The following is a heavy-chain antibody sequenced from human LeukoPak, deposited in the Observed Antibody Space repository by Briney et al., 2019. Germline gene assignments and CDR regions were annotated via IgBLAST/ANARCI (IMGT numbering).Heavy chain of an antibody. Sequence: SETVSLTCAVYGGSFSGYYWSWIRQPPGKGLEWIGEINHSGSTNYNPSLKSRVTISVDTSKNQFSLKLSSVTAADTAVYYCARHIVLMVYALDYWGQGTLVTVSS. CDR2: INHSGST. CDR1: GGSFSGYY. D-gene: IGHD2-8*01. V-gene: IGHV4-34*01. CDR3: ARHIVLMVYALDY. J-gene: IGHJ4*02.